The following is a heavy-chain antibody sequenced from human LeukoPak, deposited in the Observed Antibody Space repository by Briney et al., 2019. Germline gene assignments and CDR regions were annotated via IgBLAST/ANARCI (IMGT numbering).Heavy chain of an antibody. CDR2: IYYSAST. V-gene: IGHV4-39*01. Sequence: SETLSLTCTVSGGSISSSSYHWGWIRQPPGKGLEWIGSIYYSASTYYNPSLKSRVTISVDTSKNQFSLKLSSVTAADTAVYYCARGSSGSFDYWGQGTLVTVSS. D-gene: IGHD6-19*01. CDR1: GGSISSSSYH. CDR3: ARGSSGSFDY. J-gene: IGHJ4*02.